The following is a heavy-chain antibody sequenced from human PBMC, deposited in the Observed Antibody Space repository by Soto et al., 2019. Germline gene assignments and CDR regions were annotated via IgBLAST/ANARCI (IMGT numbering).Heavy chain of an antibody. CDR2: IIPILGIA. V-gene: IGHV1-69*02. CDR1: GGTFSSYT. D-gene: IGHD6-19*01. Sequence: QVQLVQSGAEVKKPGSSVKVSCKASGGTFSSYTISWVRQAPGQGLEWMGRIIPILGIANYAQNFQGRVTLTADKSTSTAYMELNTLRSEDTAVYYCAPLAVAGPLDYWGQGTLVTVSS. J-gene: IGHJ4*02. CDR3: APLAVAGPLDY.